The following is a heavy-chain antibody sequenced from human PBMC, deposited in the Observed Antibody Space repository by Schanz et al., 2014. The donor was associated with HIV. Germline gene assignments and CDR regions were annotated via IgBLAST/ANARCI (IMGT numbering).Heavy chain of an antibody. CDR2: ISSNTNYI. Sequence: EVQLLESGGGLAQPGGSLRLSCVTSGFMFRNYAMSWVRQAPGKGLEWLSSISSNTNYINYADSVKGRFTISRDNAKNSLYLQMDSLRFADTAVYYCVRGDTVFEYWGQGTLVTVS. CDR1: GFMFRNYA. V-gene: IGHV3-21*01. CDR3: VRGDTVFEY. J-gene: IGHJ4*02. D-gene: IGHD5-18*01.